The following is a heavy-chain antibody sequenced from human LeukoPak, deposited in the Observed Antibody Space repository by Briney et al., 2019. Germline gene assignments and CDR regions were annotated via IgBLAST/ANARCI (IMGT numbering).Heavy chain of an antibody. CDR3: ASINWNDGGGFDY. J-gene: IGHJ4*02. V-gene: IGHV4-59*01. CDR2: IYYSGST. CDR1: GGSISSYY. Sequence: SETLSLTCTVSGGSISSYYWSWIRQPPGKGLEWIGYIYYSGSTNYNPSLKSRVTISVDTSKNQFSLKLSSVTAADTAVYYCASINWNDGGGFDYWGQGTLVTVSS. D-gene: IGHD1-1*01.